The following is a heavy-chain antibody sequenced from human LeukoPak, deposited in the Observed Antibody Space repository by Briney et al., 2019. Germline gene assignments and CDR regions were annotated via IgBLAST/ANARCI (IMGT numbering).Heavy chain of an antibody. Sequence: PGGSLRLSCAASGFTFTTYSMNWVRQAPGKEPERVSAVSSSSDYIYYANSVRGRFTISRDNAKNSLYLQMNSLRAEDTAVYYCARDIVGATGDAFDIWGQGTMVTVSS. D-gene: IGHD1-26*01. CDR1: GFTFTTYS. CDR2: VSSSSDYI. CDR3: ARDIVGATGDAFDI. J-gene: IGHJ3*02. V-gene: IGHV3-21*01.